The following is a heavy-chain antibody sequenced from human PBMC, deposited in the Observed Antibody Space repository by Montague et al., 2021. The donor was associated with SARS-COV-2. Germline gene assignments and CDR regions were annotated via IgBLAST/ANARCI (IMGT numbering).Heavy chain of an antibody. CDR2: INHSGST. CDR1: GGSISPYY. D-gene: IGHD3-3*01. CDR3: ARGQVTIFGVLIMLPAAGALDI. J-gene: IGHJ3*02. Sequence: SETLSLTCTVSGGSISPYYWSWIRQPPGKGLEWIGEINHSGSTNYNPSLKSQVTISVDTSKNQFSLKLNSVSAADTAVYYCARGQVTIFGVLIMLPAAGALDIWGQGTMVTVSS. V-gene: IGHV4-34*01.